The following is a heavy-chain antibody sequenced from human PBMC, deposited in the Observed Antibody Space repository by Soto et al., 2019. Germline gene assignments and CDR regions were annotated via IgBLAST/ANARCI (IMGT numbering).Heavy chain of an antibody. Sequence: QITLKESGPTLVKPTQTLTLTCTFSGFSFSTSGVGVGWIRQPPGKALEWLALIYWDDDKRYSPSLKTRLTITKDTSKNQVVLTMTNMYPVDTATYYCALWYYDILTGYYKRIEGIPHDGGYWGQGTLVTVSS. V-gene: IGHV2-5*02. J-gene: IGHJ4*02. CDR2: IYWDDDK. D-gene: IGHD3-9*01. CDR1: GFSFSTSGVG. CDR3: ALWYYDILTGYYKRIEGIPHDGGY.